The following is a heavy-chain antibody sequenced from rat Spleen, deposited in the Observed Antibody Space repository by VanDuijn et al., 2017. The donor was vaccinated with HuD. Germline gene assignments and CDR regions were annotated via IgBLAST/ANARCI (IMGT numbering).Heavy chain of an antibody. D-gene: IGHD5-1*01. CDR3: ARDPNWELRWYFDF. J-gene: IGHJ1*01. V-gene: IGHV2-41*01. CDR2: IWNTGGT. CDR1: GFSLTTYN. Sequence: QVQLKESGPGLVQPSQTLSLTCTVDGFSLTTYNVHWVRQPPGKGLEWMGVIWNTGGTRYNSALNSRLSISKDISKSQVFLKVYSLQTEDTATYYCARDPNWELRWYFDFWGPGTMVTVSS.